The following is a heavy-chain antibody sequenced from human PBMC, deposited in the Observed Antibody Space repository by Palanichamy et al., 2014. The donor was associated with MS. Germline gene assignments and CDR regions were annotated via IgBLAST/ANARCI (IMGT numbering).Heavy chain of an antibody. Sequence: QVQLQQWGAGLLKPSGTLSLTCAVYGGSFSGYYWSWIRQPPGKGLEWIGEINHIGSTNYNPSLKSRVTMSLDTSKNQFSLRLSSVTAADTAVYYCATLISSSGLDYWGQGTLVTVSS. CDR3: ATLISSSGLDY. D-gene: IGHD6-6*01. J-gene: IGHJ4*02. CDR2: INHIGST. CDR1: GGSFSGYY. V-gene: IGHV4-34*02.